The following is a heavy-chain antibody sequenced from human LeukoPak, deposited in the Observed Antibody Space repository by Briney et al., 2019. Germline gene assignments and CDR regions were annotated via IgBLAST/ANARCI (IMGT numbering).Heavy chain of an antibody. Sequence: ASVKVSCKASGYTFTSYGISWVRQAPGQGLEWMGWISAYNGNTNYAQKRQGRVTMTTDTSTSTAYMELRSLRSDDTAVYYCARDLSYYDSNRGGVDVWGQGTTVTVSS. J-gene: IGHJ6*02. D-gene: IGHD3-22*01. CDR3: ARDLSYYDSNRGGVDV. CDR2: ISAYNGNT. V-gene: IGHV1-18*01. CDR1: GYTFTSYG.